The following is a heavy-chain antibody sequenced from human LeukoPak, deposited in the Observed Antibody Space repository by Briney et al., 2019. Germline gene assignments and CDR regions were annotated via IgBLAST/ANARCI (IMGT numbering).Heavy chain of an antibody. CDR3: GKDMGKREKSYGPVN. CDR2: ISGSGGST. D-gene: IGHD1-26*01. V-gene: IGHV3-23*01. CDR1: GFTFSSYA. J-gene: IGHJ4*02. Sequence: GGSLRLSCAASGFTFSSYAMSGVRQAPGKGLEWVSAISGSGGSTYYADSVKGRFTISRDNSKNTLYLQMNTLRPEDTAVYYCGKDMGKREKSYGPVNWGQGTLVTVSS.